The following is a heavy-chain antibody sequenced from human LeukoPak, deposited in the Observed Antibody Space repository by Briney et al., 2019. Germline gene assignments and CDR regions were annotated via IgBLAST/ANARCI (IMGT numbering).Heavy chain of an antibody. D-gene: IGHD6-19*01. CDR3: ARAITSSGWSLGFDY. CDR2: IPFDGSDE. CDR1: GFRLTTYG. Sequence: PGGSLRISCEVSGFRLTTYGTHWVRQAPGKGLEWVAYIPFDGSDEYYVDSVKGRFTISRDNSKNTLYLQMNSLRAEDTAVYYCARAITSSGWSLGFDYWGQGTLVTVSS. V-gene: IGHV3-30*02. J-gene: IGHJ4*02.